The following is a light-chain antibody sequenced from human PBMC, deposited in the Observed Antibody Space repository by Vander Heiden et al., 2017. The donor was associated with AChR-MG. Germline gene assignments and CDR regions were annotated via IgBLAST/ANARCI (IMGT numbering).Light chain of an antibody. CDR1: QSISSW. Sequence: DIPMTPSPSTLSASVGDRVTITCRASQSISSWLAWYQQKPGKAPNLLIYKASSLESGVPSRFSGSGSGTDFTLTISSLQPDDFATYYCQQYNNYSGTFGQGTKVEIK. CDR3: QQYNNYSGT. V-gene: IGKV1-5*03. CDR2: KAS. J-gene: IGKJ1*01.